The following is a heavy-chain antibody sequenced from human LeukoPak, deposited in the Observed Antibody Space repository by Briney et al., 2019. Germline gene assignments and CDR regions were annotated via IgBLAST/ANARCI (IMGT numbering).Heavy chain of an antibody. CDR3: AKEPTYSSTWYGIGY. CDR2: ISGSGDST. V-gene: IGHV3-23*01. CDR1: GFTFSRYA. J-gene: IGHJ4*02. D-gene: IGHD6-13*01. Sequence: GGSLRLSCAASGFTFSRYAMSWVRQAPGKGLEWVSAISGSGDSTFYADSVKGRFTISRDISKNTLYLQMNSLRAEDTAVYYCAKEPTYSSTWYGIGYWGQGTLVTVSS.